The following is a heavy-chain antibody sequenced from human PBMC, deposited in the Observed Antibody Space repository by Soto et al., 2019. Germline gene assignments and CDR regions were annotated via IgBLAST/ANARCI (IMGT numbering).Heavy chain of an antibody. CDR2: IIPIFGTA. D-gene: IGHD1-26*01. V-gene: IGHV1-69*13. CDR3: ARGSWVGATRPRYYFDY. CDR1: GGTFSSYA. Sequence: GASVKVSCKASGGTFSSYAISWVRQAPGQGLEWMGGIIPIFGTANYAQRFQGRVTITADESTSTAYMELSSLRCEDTAVYYCARGSWVGATRPRYYFDYWGQGTLVTVSS. J-gene: IGHJ4*02.